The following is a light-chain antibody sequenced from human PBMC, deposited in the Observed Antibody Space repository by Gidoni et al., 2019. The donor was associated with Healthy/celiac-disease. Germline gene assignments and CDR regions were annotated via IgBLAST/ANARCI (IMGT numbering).Light chain of an antibody. CDR3: QQSYSTPLYT. CDR2: AAS. Sequence: EIQLTQSPSSLSASVGDRVTITCRASQSISSYLNWYQQKPGKAPKHLIYAASSLQSGVPSRFSGSGSGTDFTLTISSLQPEDFATYYCQQSYSTPLYTFGQGTKLEIK. CDR1: QSISSY. V-gene: IGKV1-39*01. J-gene: IGKJ2*01.